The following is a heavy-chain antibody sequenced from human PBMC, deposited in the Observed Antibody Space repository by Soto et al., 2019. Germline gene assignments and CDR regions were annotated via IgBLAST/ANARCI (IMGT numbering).Heavy chain of an antibody. CDR3: AKDGSSQSLNYFDY. V-gene: IGHV3-23*01. J-gene: IGHJ4*02. D-gene: IGHD2-15*01. Sequence: GGSLRLSCEASGLTCTSDAMGCVRQAQGKGLEWVSATSGSGGSTYYADSVKGRFTITRDKSKNTLYLQMNSLRAEETAVYYCAKDGSSQSLNYFDYWGQGTLVTVSS. CDR2: TSGSGGST. CDR1: GLTCTSDA.